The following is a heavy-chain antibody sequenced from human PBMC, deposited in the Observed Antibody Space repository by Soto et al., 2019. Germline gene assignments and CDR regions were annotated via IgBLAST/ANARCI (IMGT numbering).Heavy chain of an antibody. J-gene: IGHJ6*02. CDR3: AREYSSSSGYYYYYYGMDV. CDR2: IYHSGST. CDR1: GGSISSSNW. Sequence: SETLSLTCAVSGGSISSSNWWSWVRQPPGKGLEWIGEIYHSGSTNYNPSLKSRVTISVDKSKNQFSLKLSSVTAADTAVYYCAREYSSSSGYYYYYYGMDVWGQGTTVTVSS. V-gene: IGHV4-4*02. D-gene: IGHD6-6*01.